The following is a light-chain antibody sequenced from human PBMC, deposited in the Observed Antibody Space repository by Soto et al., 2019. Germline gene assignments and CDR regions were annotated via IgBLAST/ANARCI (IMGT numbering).Light chain of an antibody. Sequence: QPVVTQLPSASASLGASVKLTCTLSSGHSTYAIAWHQQQPEKGPRYLMNLNSDGSHSKGDGIPDRFSGSSSGTERYLTISSLQSEDEADYYCQTWGTGIWVFGGGTKLTVL. CDR2: LNSDGSH. V-gene: IGLV4-69*01. J-gene: IGLJ3*02. CDR3: QTWGTGIWV. CDR1: SGHSTYA.